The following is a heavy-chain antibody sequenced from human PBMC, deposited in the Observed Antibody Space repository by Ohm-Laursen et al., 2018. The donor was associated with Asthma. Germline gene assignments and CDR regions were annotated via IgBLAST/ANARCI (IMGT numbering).Heavy chain of an antibody. V-gene: IGHV3-30-3*01. CDR3: AREAPGYCSGGSCYSGVVGPRGVYYYGMDV. J-gene: IGHJ6*02. CDR1: GFTFSSYA. Sequence: SLRLSCTASGFTFSSYAMHWVRQAPGKGLEWVAVISYDGSNKYYADSVKGRFTISRDNSKNTLYLQMNSLRAEDTAVYYCAREAPGYCSGGSCYSGVVGPRGVYYYGMDVWGQGTTVTVSS. D-gene: IGHD2-15*01. CDR2: ISYDGSNK.